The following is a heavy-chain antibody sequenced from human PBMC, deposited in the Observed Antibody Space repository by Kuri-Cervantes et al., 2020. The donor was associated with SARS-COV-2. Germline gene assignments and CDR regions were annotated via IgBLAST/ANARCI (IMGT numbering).Heavy chain of an antibody. J-gene: IGHJ5*02. CDR1: GFSLSTSGVG. CDR2: IYWDDDK. V-gene: IGHV2-5*02. D-gene: IGHD3-3*01. CDR3: ARKQYYDFWSGHTMSWFDP. Sequence: SGPTLVKPTQTLTLTCTFSGFSLSTSGVGVGWIRQPPGKALEWLALIYWDDDKRYSPSLESRLTITKDTSKNQVVLTMTNMDPVDTATYYCARKQYYDFWSGHTMSWFDPWGQGTLVTVSS.